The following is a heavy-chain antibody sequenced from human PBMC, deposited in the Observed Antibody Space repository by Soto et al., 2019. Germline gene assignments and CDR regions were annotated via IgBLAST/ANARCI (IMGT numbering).Heavy chain of an antibody. V-gene: IGHV3-33*01. CDR3: ARDSPRYYYDSSGYPSLGLDY. CDR1: GFTFSSYG. D-gene: IGHD3-22*01. Sequence: PGGSLRLSCAASGFTFSSYGMHWVRQAPGKGLEWVAVIWYDGSNKYYADSVKGRFTISRDNSKNTLYLQMNSLRAEDTAVYYCARDSPRYYYDSSGYPSLGLDYSGPAPLLTLSS. CDR2: IWYDGSNK. J-gene: IGHJ4*02.